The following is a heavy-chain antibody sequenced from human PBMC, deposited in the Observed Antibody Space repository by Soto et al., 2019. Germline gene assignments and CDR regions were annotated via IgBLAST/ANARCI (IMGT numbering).Heavy chain of an antibody. CDR2: ISHTGRT. CDR1: GGSISSGNSYA. Sequence: QLQLQESGSGLVKPSQTLSLTCAVSGGSISSGNSYAWSWIRQPPGKGLEWIGSISHTGRTSYTPSVKGRVTMSVDKSKNQFSLKLSSVTAADMAVYYCARAVAPYLGTWFDPWGQGSLVIVSS. D-gene: IGHD3-16*01. CDR3: ARAVAPYLGTWFDP. V-gene: IGHV4-30-2*01. J-gene: IGHJ5*02.